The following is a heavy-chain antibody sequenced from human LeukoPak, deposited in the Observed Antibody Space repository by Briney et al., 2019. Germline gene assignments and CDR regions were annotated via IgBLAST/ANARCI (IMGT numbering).Heavy chain of an antibody. Sequence: SETLSLTCAVYGGSFSGYYWSWIRQPPGKGLEWIGEINHSGSTNYNPSLKSRVTISVDTSKNQLSLKLSSVTAADTAVYYCAKITNGGTPYYYYGMDVWGQGTTVTVSS. CDR1: GGSFSGYY. D-gene: IGHD2-8*01. V-gene: IGHV4-34*01. J-gene: IGHJ6*02. CDR2: INHSGST. CDR3: AKITNGGTPYYYYGMDV.